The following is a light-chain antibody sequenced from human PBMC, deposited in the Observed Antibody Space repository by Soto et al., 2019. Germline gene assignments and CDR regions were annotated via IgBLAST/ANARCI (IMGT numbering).Light chain of an antibody. Sequence: QSVLTQPPSASGTPGQRVTISCSGASSNIGSNTVDWYQHLPGTAPKVLIYGNNHRPSGVPDRFSGYKSGTSASLAISGLRSEDEADYYCASWDDSLTGWVFGGGTKLTVL. CDR3: ASWDDSLTGWV. CDR1: SSNIGSNT. V-gene: IGLV1-44*01. J-gene: IGLJ3*02. CDR2: GNN.